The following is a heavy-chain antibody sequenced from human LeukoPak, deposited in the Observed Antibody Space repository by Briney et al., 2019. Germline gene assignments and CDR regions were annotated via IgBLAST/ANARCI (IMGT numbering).Heavy chain of an antibody. CDR1: GLTFRNYG. Sequence: PGRSLRLSCAASGLTFRNYGMHWVRQAPGKGLEWVAVIWYDGSRTYYADSVKGRFTISRDNSKNTLYLQMNSLRDGDTAVYYCAGDERSKYLVHWGQGTLVIVSS. V-gene: IGHV3-33*01. CDR3: AGDERSKYLVH. CDR2: IWYDGSRT. J-gene: IGHJ4*02. D-gene: IGHD4-11*01.